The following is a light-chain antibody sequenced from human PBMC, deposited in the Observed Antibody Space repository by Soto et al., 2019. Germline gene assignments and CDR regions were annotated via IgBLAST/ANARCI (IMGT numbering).Light chain of an antibody. V-gene: IGKV3-15*01. J-gene: IGKJ1*01. CDR1: QSVSDY. Sequence: EIVLTQSPGTLSLSPGERATLSCRASQSVSDYLAWYQQKPGQPPRLLIYGASTRATGFPARFSGSGSGIEFTLTISGLQSEDFAVYSCQQYNNWPPTFGQGTKVDIK. CDR3: QQYNNWPPT. CDR2: GAS.